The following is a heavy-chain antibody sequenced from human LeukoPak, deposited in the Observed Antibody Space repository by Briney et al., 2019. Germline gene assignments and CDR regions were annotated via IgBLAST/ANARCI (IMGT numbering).Heavy chain of an antibody. V-gene: IGHV1-46*01. CDR3: ASRFAPWDAFDI. CDR2: INPSGGST. CDR1: GYTFTSYY. Sequence: ASVKVSCKASGYTFTSYYMHWVRQAPGQGLEWMGIINPSGGSTSYAQKFQGRVTMTRDTSTSTVYMELSSLKASDTAMYYCASRFAPWDAFDIWGQGTMVTASS. J-gene: IGHJ3*02. D-gene: IGHD3-3*01.